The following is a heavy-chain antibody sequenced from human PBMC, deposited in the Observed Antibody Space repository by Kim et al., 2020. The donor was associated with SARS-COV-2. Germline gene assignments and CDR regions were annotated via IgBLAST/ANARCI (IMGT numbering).Heavy chain of an antibody. CDR1: GYTFTSYG. V-gene: IGHV1-18*04. D-gene: IGHD3-3*01. CDR2: ISAYNGNT. Sequence: ASVKVSCKASGYTFTSYGISWVRQAPGQGLEWMGWISAYNGNTNYAQKLQGRVTMTTDTSTSTAYMELRSLRSDDTAVYYCARRAYYDFWSGYYPYYYYGMDVWGQGTTVTVSS. J-gene: IGHJ6*02. CDR3: ARRAYYDFWSGYYPYYYYGMDV.